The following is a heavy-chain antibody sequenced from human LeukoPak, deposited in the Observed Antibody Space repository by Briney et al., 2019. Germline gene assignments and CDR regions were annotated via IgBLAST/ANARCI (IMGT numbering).Heavy chain of an antibody. D-gene: IGHD5-24*01. CDR1: GGTFSSYA. V-gene: IGHV1-69*05. CDR3: ARVWYGDGYKPTLYYFDY. CDR2: IIPIFSTA. Sequence: ASVKVSCKASGGTFSSYAISWVRQAPGQGLEWMGGIIPIFSTANYAQRFQGRVTITTDESTSTAYMELSSLRSEDTAVYYCARVWYGDGYKPTLYYFDYWGQGTLVTVSS. J-gene: IGHJ4*02.